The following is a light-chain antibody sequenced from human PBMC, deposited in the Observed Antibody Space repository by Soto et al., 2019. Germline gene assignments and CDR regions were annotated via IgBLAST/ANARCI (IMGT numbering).Light chain of an antibody. Sequence: DIQMTESPSTLSASVGDRVIITCRASQSISDYLAWYQQKPGKAPKLLIYAASGLPSGVPSRFSGSGSGTDFTLTISSLQPEDFATYYCQQANSFPLTFGGETKVDI. V-gene: IGKV1-12*01. CDR1: QSISDY. CDR3: QQANSFPLT. J-gene: IGKJ4*01. CDR2: AAS.